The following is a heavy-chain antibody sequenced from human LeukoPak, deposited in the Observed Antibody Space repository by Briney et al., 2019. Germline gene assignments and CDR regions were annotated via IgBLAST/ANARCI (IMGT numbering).Heavy chain of an antibody. Sequence: TSETLSLTCTVSGGSISSSSYYWGCIPQPPGKGLEWIVSIYYSGSTYYNPSLKSRVTISVDTSKNQFSLKLSSVTAADTAVYYCATLEDIVATMGYWGQGTLVTVSS. CDR1: GGSISSSSYY. D-gene: IGHD5-12*01. CDR2: IYYSGST. V-gene: IGHV4-39*01. CDR3: ATLEDIVATMGY. J-gene: IGHJ4*02.